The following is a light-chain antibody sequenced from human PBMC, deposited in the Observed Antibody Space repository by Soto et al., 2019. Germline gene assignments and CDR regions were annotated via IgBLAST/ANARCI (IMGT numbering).Light chain of an antibody. CDR1: QSVSSN. CDR2: GAS. Sequence: EKVMTQSPATLSVSPGERATLSCRASQSVSSNLAWYQQKPGQAPRLLIYGASTRATGIPARFSGSGSGTRFTLTISSLQSEDFAVYYCQQYNNWPQTFGQGTKVEIK. CDR3: QQYNNWPQT. V-gene: IGKV3-15*01. J-gene: IGKJ1*01.